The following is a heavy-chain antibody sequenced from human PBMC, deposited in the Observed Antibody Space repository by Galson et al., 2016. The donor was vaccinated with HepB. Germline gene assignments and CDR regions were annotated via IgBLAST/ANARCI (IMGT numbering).Heavy chain of an antibody. Sequence: SLRLSCAASGLTFNNYAMHWVRQAPGKGLEWVSYISSGAIYYSDSVQGRFTISRDNAKNSLYLQMNSLRAEDTAVYYCARDHLWAFDYWGQGTLVTVSS. V-gene: IGHV3-48*03. D-gene: IGHD7-27*01. CDR3: ARDHLWAFDY. CDR1: GLTFNNYA. J-gene: IGHJ4*02. CDR2: ISSGAI.